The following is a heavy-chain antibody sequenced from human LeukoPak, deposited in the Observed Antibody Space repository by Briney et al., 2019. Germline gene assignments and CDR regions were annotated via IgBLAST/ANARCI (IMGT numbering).Heavy chain of an antibody. J-gene: IGHJ6*02. V-gene: IGHV1-69*13. CDR1: GGTFSSYA. D-gene: IGHD1-26*01. CDR2: IIPIFGTA. Sequence: SVKVSCTASGGTFSSYAISWVRQAPGQGLEWMGGIIPIFGTANYAQKFQGRVTITADESTSTAYMELSSLRSEDTAVYYCARESQWELLNPHYYYYGMDVWGQGTTVTVSS. CDR3: ARESQWELLNPHYYYYGMDV.